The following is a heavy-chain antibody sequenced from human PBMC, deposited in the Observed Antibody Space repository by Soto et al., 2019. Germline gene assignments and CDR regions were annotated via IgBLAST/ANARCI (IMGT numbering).Heavy chain of an antibody. CDR2: ISYSGGST. V-gene: IGHV3-23*01. CDR1: GFTFSSYA. CDR3: AKGRRNGYYSAIDN. J-gene: IGHJ4*02. Sequence: EVQLLESGGGLVQPGGSLRLSCAASGFTFSSYAMSWVRQALGKGLEGVSGISYSGGSTYFADSVKGRFTISRDNSKNTLYLQMNSLRADDTAVYFCAKGRRNGYYSAIDNWGQGTLVTVSS. D-gene: IGHD2-15*01.